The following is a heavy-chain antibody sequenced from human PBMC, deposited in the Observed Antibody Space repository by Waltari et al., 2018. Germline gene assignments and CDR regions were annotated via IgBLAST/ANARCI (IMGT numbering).Heavy chain of an antibody. D-gene: IGHD6-19*01. CDR2: IKQDGSEK. CDR3: ARGLEAVAGFFDY. Sequence: EVQLVESGGGLVQPGGSLRLSCPASGFPFSSYWMSWVLQAPGKGLEWVANIKQDGSEKYYVDSVKGRFTISRDNAKNSLYLQMNSLRAEDTAVYYCARGLEAVAGFFDYWGQGTLVTVSS. J-gene: IGHJ4*02. CDR1: GFPFSSYW. V-gene: IGHV3-7*04.